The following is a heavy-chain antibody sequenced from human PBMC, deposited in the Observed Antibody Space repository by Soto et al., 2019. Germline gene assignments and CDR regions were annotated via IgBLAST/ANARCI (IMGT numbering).Heavy chain of an antibody. J-gene: IGHJ5*02. CDR3: ARGQRFSDWFDP. D-gene: IGHD3-3*01. CDR1: GGTISGYY. V-gene: IGHV4-4*07. CDR2: IYSSGNT. Sequence: SETLSLTCSVSGGTISGYYWTWIRQPAGKGLEWIGRIYSSGNTKYNPSLQSRVTMSLDTSNNQFSLRLTSVTAADTAVYYCARGQRFSDWFDPWGQGTLATV.